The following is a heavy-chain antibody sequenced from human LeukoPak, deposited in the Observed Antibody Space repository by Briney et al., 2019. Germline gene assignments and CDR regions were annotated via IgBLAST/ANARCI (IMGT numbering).Heavy chain of an antibody. Sequence: TGGSLRLSCAASGFTFSSYAMSWVRQAPGKGLEWVSAISAGGSITYYADSVKGRFTISRDNSENTLYLQMNSLRAEDTAVYYCARRIAAAGRTFDYWGQGTLVTVSS. V-gene: IGHV3-23*01. CDR1: GFTFSSYA. D-gene: IGHD6-25*01. J-gene: IGHJ4*02. CDR2: ISAGGSIT. CDR3: ARRIAAAGRTFDY.